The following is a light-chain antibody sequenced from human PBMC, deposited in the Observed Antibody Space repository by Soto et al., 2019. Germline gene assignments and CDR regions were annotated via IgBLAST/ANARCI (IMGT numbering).Light chain of an antibody. CDR3: QQYGSSPIT. J-gene: IGKJ5*01. CDR1: QSVSNSY. Sequence: EIVLTQSPGTLSLSPGERATLSCRASQSVSNSYLAWYQQKLGQAPRLLIYGASSRATGIPDTFRGSGSGTDFTLTISRLAPEDFAVYYCQQYGSSPITFGQGMRLEIK. V-gene: IGKV3-20*01. CDR2: GAS.